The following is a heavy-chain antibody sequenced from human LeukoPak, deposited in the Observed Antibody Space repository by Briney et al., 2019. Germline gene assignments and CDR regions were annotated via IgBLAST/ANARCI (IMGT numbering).Heavy chain of an antibody. CDR3: ARGGAGDNYFDY. CDR2: IWYDGSNK. CDR1: GFTFSSYG. Sequence: GSLRLSCAASGFTFSSYGMHWVRQAPGKGLEWVAVIWYDGSNKYYADSVKGRFTISRDNSKNTLHLQMNSLRAEDTAVYYCARGGAGDNYFDYWGQGTLVTVSS. D-gene: IGHD2-15*01. J-gene: IGHJ4*02. V-gene: IGHV3-33*01.